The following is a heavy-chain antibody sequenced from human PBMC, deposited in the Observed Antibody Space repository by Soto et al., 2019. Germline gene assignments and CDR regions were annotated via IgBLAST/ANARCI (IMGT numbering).Heavy chain of an antibody. D-gene: IGHD3-3*01. V-gene: IGHV3-7*02. CDR2: IKQDGSEK. CDR3: AVNRGEGSGLCYY. CDR1: GFSVTANY. J-gene: IGHJ4*02. Sequence: PGGSLRLSCEVSGFSVTANYMSWVRQAPGKGLEWVANIKQDGSEKYYVDSVKGRFTISRDNAKNSLYLQMNSLRAEDTAVYYCAVNRGEGSGLCYYWGQGTVVTVSS.